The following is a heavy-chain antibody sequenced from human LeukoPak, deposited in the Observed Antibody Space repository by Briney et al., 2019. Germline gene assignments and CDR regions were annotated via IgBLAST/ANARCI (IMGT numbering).Heavy chain of an antibody. CDR1: GGSISSGSYY. V-gene: IGHV4-61*09. Sequence: PSETLSLTCTVSGGSISSGSYYWTWIRQPAGKGLEWIGHLYTSGTTSYNPSLQSRVPISADTSKHQFSLRLTSVTAADTAVYYCARAGGSVGWYGTIDSWGQGTLVTVSS. D-gene: IGHD6-19*01. CDR2: LYTSGTT. CDR3: ARAGGSVGWYGTIDS. J-gene: IGHJ4*02.